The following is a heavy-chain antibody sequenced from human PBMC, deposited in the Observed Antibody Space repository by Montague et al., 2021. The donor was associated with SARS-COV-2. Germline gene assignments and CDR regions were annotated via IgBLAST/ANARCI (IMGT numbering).Heavy chain of an antibody. CDR2: TYYGSEWYS. CDR3: ARAERGSCGDGNCYQYFFNY. D-gene: IGHD2-15*01. CDR1: GDSVSTNSGT. Sequence: CAISGDSVSTNSGTWNWVRLSPSRGLEWLGRTYYGSEWYSDYSVSVKSRISISPDTSKNQLSLQLNSVTPEDTAVYYCARAERGSCGDGNCYQYFFNYWGQGTLVTVSS. V-gene: IGHV6-1*01. J-gene: IGHJ4*02.